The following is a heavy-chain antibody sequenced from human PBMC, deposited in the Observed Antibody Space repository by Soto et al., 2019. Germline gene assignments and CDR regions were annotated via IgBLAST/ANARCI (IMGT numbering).Heavy chain of an antibody. J-gene: IGHJ5*02. Sequence: GASVKVSCKASGYTFTSYYMHWVRQAPGQGLEWMGRINPSGGRASYAQKFQGRVTMTTDESTSTAYMELSSLRSEDTAVYYCARESRQSQLWLHSDWFDPWGQGTLVTVSS. CDR3: ARESRQSQLWLHSDWFDP. CDR1: GYTFTSYY. V-gene: IGHV1-46*01. CDR2: INPSGGRA. D-gene: IGHD5-18*01.